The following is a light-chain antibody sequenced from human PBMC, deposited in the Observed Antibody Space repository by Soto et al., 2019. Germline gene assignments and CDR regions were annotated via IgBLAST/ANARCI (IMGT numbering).Light chain of an antibody. CDR3: QQYHNWPPGLT. CDR1: QSVSGN. J-gene: IGKJ4*01. V-gene: IGKV3-15*01. CDR2: GAS. Sequence: EVVRTQSPATLSVSPWERVTLSCTASQSVSGNLAWYQQKPGQAPRLLIHGASTRATDIPARFSGSGSGTEFTLTITSLQSEDFAVYYCQQYHNWPPGLTFGGGTKVDIK.